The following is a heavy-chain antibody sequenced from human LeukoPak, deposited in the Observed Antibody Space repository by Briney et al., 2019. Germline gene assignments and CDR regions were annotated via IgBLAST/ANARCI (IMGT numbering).Heavy chain of an antibody. D-gene: IGHD3-22*01. CDR1: GYTFSNSY. CDR3: ARVKSYYYDTSDKDAFDI. V-gene: IGHV1-46*01. Sequence: GASVKVSCKASGYTFSNSYIHWVRQAPGQGLEWMGIINPRGGSTSYTQKFQGRVTMTRDTSTSTVYMELSSLRSEDTAVYYCARVKSYYYDTSDKDAFDIWGQGTMVTVSS. CDR2: INPRGGST. J-gene: IGHJ3*02.